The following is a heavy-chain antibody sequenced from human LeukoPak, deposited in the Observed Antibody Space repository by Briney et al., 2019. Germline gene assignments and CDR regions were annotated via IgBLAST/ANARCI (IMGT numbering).Heavy chain of an antibody. V-gene: IGHV1-69*04. CDR3: ARDQPLGLDY. Sequence: GASVKVSCKASGGTFSSYAISWVRQAPGQGLEWMGRIIPILGIANYAQKFQGRVTITADKSTSTAYIELSSLRSEDTAVYYCARDQPLGLDYWGQGTLVTVSS. D-gene: IGHD7-27*01. CDR1: GGTFSSYA. CDR2: IIPILGIA. J-gene: IGHJ4*02.